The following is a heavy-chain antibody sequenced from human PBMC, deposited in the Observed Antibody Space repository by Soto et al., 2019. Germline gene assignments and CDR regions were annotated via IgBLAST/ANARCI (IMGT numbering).Heavy chain of an antibody. V-gene: IGHV1-69*01. CDR3: ARSNRFGELMDYYYYGMDV. CDR2: IIPIFGTA. D-gene: IGHD3-10*01. J-gene: IGHJ6*02. CDR1: GGTFSSYA. Sequence: QVQLVQSGAEVKKPGSSVKVSCKASGGTFSSYAISWVRQAPGQGLEWMGGIIPIFGTANYAQKFQGRVTITADESTSTAYMELSSLRSEDTAVYYCARSNRFGELMDYYYYGMDVWGQGTTVTVSS.